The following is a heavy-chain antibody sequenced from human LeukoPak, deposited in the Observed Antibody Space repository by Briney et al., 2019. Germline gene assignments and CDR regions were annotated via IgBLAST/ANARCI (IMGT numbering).Heavy chain of an antibody. CDR3: ARLEGGRFDP. D-gene: IGHD3-16*01. CDR2: IYPGDSDT. CDR1: GYSFANNW. Sequence: GESLKISCKEPGYSFANNWIGWVRQMPGKGLEWMGIIYPGDSDTRYSPSFQGQVTISADKSINTAYLQWSSLKASDTAMYYCARLEGGRFDPWGQGTLVTVSS. J-gene: IGHJ5*02. V-gene: IGHV5-51*01.